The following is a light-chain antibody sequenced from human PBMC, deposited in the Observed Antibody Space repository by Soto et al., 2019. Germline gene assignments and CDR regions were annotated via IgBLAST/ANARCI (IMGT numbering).Light chain of an antibody. CDR2: QVN. J-gene: IGLJ2*01. CDR1: SSDVGRFDY. CDR3: ISYAGSETFVL. V-gene: IGLV2-8*01. Sequence: QSVLTQPPSASGSPGQSVTISCTGTSSDVGRFDYVSWNQQHPGKAPKLIIYQVNKRPSGVPDRFSGSKSDNTASLTVSGLQTEDEADYYSISYAGSETFVLVGGGTKLTVL.